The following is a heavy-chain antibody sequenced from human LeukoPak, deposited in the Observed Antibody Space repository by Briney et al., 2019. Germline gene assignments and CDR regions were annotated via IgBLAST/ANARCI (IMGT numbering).Heavy chain of an antibody. V-gene: IGHV3-21*01. CDR2: IGSSSSYI. J-gene: IGHJ3*02. CDR3: ARPDEQQLVRDAFDI. CDR1: GFTFSSYS. Sequence: GGSLRLSCAASGFTFSSYSMNWVRQAPGKGLEWVPSIGSSSSYIYYADSVKGRFTISRDNAKNSLYLQMNSLRAEDTAVYYCARPDEQQLVRDAFDIWGQGTMVTVSS. D-gene: IGHD6-13*01.